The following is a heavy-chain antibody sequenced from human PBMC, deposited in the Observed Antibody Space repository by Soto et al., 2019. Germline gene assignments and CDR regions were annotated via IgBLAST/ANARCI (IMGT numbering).Heavy chain of an antibody. V-gene: IGHV3-66*01. D-gene: IGHD6-19*01. CDR3: ARDPYTSDWAPNLDY. J-gene: IGHJ4*02. Sequence: PGGSLRLSCAASGFLVSRNYLNWVRQAPGKGLEWVSGIYSGGSTYYPDSVRGRFTMSRDNSKNTMYLQMNSLRAGDTAVYYCARDPYTSDWAPNLDYWGQGALVTVSS. CDR1: GFLVSRNY. CDR2: IYSGGST.